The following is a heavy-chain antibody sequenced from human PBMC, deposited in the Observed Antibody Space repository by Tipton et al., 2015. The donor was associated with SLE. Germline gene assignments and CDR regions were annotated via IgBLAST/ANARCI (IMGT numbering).Heavy chain of an antibody. V-gene: IGHV3-9*01. CDR2: ISWNSGSI. CDR1: GFTFNSYA. Sequence: SLRLSCAASGFTFNSYAMHWVRQAPGKGLEWVSGISWNSGSIGYADSVKGRFTISRDNAKNSLYLQMNSLRAEDTALYYCAKDSLIVGATGYYYYMDVWGKGTTVTVSS. D-gene: IGHD1-26*01. J-gene: IGHJ6*03. CDR3: AKDSLIVGATGYYYYMDV.